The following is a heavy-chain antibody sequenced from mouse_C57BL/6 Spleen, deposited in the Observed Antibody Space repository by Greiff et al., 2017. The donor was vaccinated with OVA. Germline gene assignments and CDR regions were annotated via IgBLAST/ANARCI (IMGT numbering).Heavy chain of an antibody. V-gene: IGHV1-69*01. Sequence: QVQLQQPGAELVMPGASVKLSCKASGYTFTSYWMHWVKQRPGQGLEWIGEIDPSDSYTNSNHKFKGKSTLTVDTSSRTAYLQLSSLTSEDSAGDYCARTGGVDFDYWGQGTTLTVSS. J-gene: IGHJ2*01. D-gene: IGHD4-1*01. CDR2: IDPSDSYT. CDR1: GYTFTSYW. CDR3: ARTGGVDFDY.